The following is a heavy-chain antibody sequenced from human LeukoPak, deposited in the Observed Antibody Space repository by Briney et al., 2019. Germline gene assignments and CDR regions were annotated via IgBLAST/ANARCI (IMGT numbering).Heavy chain of an antibody. CDR3: EKDSRTEPRRNWFDP. CDR2: ISIGGGST. J-gene: IGHJ5*02. D-gene: IGHD1-14*01. Sequence: PGGSLRLSCAASGFTFSNYAMSWVRQAPGEGLEWVSTISIGGGSTYYTDSVKGRFTASRDNSKNTLYLQMNSLRAEDTAVYYCEKDSRTEPRRNWFDPWGQGALVTVSS. V-gene: IGHV3-23*01. CDR1: GFTFSNYA.